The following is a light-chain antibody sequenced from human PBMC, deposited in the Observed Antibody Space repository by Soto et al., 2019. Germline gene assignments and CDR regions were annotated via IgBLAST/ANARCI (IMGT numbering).Light chain of an antibody. J-gene: IGLJ2*01. V-gene: IGLV2-14*01. CDR2: EVT. CDR1: SNDVGAYDY. CDR3: SSYRGSSTLT. Sequence: QAVVTQPASVSGSPGQSITISCTGTSNDVGAYDYVSWYQQHPGKAPKLIIYEVTYRPSGVSNRFSGSQSGNTASLTISGLQAEDEADYYCSSYRGSSTLTFGGGTKLTVL.